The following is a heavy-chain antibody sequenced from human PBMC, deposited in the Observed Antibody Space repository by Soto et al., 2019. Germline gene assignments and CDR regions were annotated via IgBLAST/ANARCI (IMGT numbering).Heavy chain of an antibody. V-gene: IGHV3-30*18. CDR2: ISYDGSNK. Sequence: QVQLVESGGGVVQPGRSLRLSCAASGFTFSSYGMHWVRQAPDKGLEWVAVISYDGSNKYYADSVKGRFTISRDNSKNTLYLQMNSLRAEDTAVYYCAKDGASYYYYGMDVWGQGTTVTVSS. D-gene: IGHD3-10*01. CDR1: GFTFSSYG. CDR3: AKDGASYYYYGMDV. J-gene: IGHJ6*02.